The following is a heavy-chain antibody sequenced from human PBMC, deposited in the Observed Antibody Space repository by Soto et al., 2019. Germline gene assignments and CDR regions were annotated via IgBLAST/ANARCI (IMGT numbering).Heavy chain of an antibody. CDR3: ARGHIVVVPAAIPDYYYYYYMDV. CDR1: SGSISSSNW. D-gene: IGHD2-2*02. CDR2: IYHSGST. J-gene: IGHJ6*03. Sequence: QVQLQESGPGLVKPSGTLSLTCAVSSGSISSSNWWSWVRQPPGKGLEWIGEIYHSGSTNYNPSLKSRVTMSVDKSKNQFSLKLSSVTAADTAVYYCARGHIVVVPAAIPDYYYYYYMDVWGKGTTVTVSS. V-gene: IGHV4-4*02.